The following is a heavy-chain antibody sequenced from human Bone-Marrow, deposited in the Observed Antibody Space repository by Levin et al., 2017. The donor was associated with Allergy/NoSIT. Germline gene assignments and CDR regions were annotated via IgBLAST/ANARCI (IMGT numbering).Heavy chain of an antibody. CDR1: RYTFTSYT. CDR3: ARAGGITIFGVGPPNWFDP. V-gene: IGHV1-3*01. CDR2: INPGTGKT. Sequence: ASVKVSCKASRYTFTSYTIHWVRQAPGQRLEWMGWINPGTGKTDYSQKFKGRVTITRDTSANTAYMELSSLRSEDTALYYCARAGGITIFGVGPPNWFDPWGQGTLVTVSS. D-gene: IGHD3-3*01. J-gene: IGHJ5*02.